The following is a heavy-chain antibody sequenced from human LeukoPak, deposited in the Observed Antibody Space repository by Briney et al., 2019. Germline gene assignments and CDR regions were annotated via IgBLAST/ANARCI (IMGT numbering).Heavy chain of an antibody. Sequence: GASVKVSCKAFGYIFTSYNMHWVRQAPGQGLEWMGIINPSAGSTSYAQKFQGRVTMTRDTSTSTVYMKLSSLRSEDTAVYYCARAYAPKGGYPRRYCDYWGQGTLVTVSS. CDR2: INPSAGST. V-gene: IGHV1-46*01. J-gene: IGHJ4*02. CDR3: ARAYAPKGGYPRRYCDY. D-gene: IGHD5-12*01. CDR1: GYIFTSYN.